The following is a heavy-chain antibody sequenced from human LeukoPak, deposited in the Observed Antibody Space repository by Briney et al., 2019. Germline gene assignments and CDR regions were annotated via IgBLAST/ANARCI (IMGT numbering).Heavy chain of an antibody. CDR1: GGSFSGYY. Sequence: SETLSLTCAVYGGSFSGYYWSWIRQPPGKGLEWIGEINHSGSTNYNPSLKSRVTISVDTSKNQLSLKLSSVTAADTAVYYCARDLTTRGKWFDPWGQGTLVTVSS. CDR2: INHSGST. D-gene: IGHD4-11*01. V-gene: IGHV4-34*01. CDR3: ARDLTTRGKWFDP. J-gene: IGHJ5*02.